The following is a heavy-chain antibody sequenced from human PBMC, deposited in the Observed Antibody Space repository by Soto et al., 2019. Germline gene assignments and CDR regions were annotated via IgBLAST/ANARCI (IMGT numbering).Heavy chain of an antibody. Sequence: ASVKVSCKACGYTFTSYAMHWVRQAPGQRLEWMGWINAGNGNTKYSQKFQGRVTITRDTSASTAYMELSSLRSEDTAVYYCARDYGSGSYFRHHYYYYMDVRCKGTTVTVSS. D-gene: IGHD3-10*01. CDR1: GYTFTSYA. J-gene: IGHJ6*03. CDR3: ARDYGSGSYFRHHYYYYMDV. V-gene: IGHV1-3*01. CDR2: INAGNGNT.